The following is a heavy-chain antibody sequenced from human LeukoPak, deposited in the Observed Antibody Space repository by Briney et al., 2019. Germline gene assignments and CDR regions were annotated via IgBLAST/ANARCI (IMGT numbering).Heavy chain of an antibody. D-gene: IGHD3-22*01. CDR3: AKDLAYYDSSGYYRESGPFDY. CDR1: GFTFDDYA. Sequence: GGSLRLSCAASGFTFDDYAMHWVRQAPGKGLEWVSAISGSGGSTYYADSVKGRFTISRDNSKNTLYLQMNSLRAEDTAVYYCAKDLAYYDSSGYYRESGPFDYWGQGTLVTVSS. J-gene: IGHJ4*02. CDR2: ISGSGGST. V-gene: IGHV3-23*01.